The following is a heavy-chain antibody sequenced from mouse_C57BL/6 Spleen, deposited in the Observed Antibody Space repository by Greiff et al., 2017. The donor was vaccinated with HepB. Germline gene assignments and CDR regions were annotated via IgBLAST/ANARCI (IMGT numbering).Heavy chain of an antibody. CDR2: IDPSDSYT. D-gene: IGHD1-1*01. J-gene: IGHJ4*01. Sequence: QVHVKQPGAELVKPGASVKLSCKASGYTFTSYWMQWVKQRPGQGLEWIGEIDPSDSYTNYNQKFKGKATLTVDTSSSTAYMQLSSLTSEDSAVYYCARRVLLRYAMDYWGQGTSVTVSS. CDR1: GYTFTSYW. CDR3: ARRVLLRYAMDY. V-gene: IGHV1-50*01.